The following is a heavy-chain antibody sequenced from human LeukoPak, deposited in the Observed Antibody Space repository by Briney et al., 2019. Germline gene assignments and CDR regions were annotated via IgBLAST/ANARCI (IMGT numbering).Heavy chain of an antibody. D-gene: IGHD5-24*01. CDR1: GFTSDDYA. CDR3: AKDTEEMATIGYFDY. CDR2: ISWNSGSI. Sequence: GRSLRLSCAASGFTSDDYAMHWVRQAPGKGLEWVSGISWNSGSIGYADSVKGRFTISRDNAKNSLYLQMNSLRAEDTALYYCAKDTEEMATIGYFDYWGQGTLVTVSS. J-gene: IGHJ4*02. V-gene: IGHV3-9*02.